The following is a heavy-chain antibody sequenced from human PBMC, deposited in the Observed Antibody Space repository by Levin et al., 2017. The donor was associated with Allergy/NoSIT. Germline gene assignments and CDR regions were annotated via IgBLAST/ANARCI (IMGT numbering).Heavy chain of an antibody. Sequence: SETLSLTCTVSGGSITSFYWTWIRQPPGKGLECIGYIYFTGSTNYNPSLRGRVTISLDTSKNQFSLKLSSVTAADTAVYYCARGFPIFGVAGGRLDPWGQGILVTVSS. CDR1: GGSITSFY. CDR3: ARGFPIFGVAGGRLDP. V-gene: IGHV4-59*01. D-gene: IGHD3-3*01. J-gene: IGHJ5*02. CDR2: IYFTGST.